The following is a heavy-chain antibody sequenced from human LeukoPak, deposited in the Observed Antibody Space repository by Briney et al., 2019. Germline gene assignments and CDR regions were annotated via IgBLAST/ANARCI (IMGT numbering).Heavy chain of an antibody. J-gene: IGHJ4*02. CDR3: AREEIVLMVYAIQGGFDY. Sequence: PSETLSLTCAVYGGSFSGYYWSWIRQPPGKGLEWIGEINHSGSTNYNPSLKSRVTISVDTSKNQFSLKLSSVTAADTAVYYCAREEIVLMVYAIQGGFDYWGQGTLVTVSS. D-gene: IGHD2-8*01. CDR1: GGSFSGYY. V-gene: IGHV4-34*01. CDR2: INHSGST.